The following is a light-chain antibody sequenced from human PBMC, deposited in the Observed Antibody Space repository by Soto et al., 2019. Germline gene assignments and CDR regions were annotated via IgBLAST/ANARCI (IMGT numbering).Light chain of an antibody. J-gene: IGKJ1*01. V-gene: IGKV3-20*01. CDR2: GAS. Sequence: PGDRATLSCRASQSVSSNFLAWYQQKPGQAHRLLIYGASIRATGIPDRFSGSGSGTDFTLTIRRLEPEDFAMYFCHQYGSSPRTFGQGTKVEIK. CDR1: QSVSSNF. CDR3: HQYGSSPRT.